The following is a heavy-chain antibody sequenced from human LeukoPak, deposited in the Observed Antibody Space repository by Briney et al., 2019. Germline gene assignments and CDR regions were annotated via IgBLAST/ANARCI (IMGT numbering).Heavy chain of an antibody. J-gene: IGHJ6*03. CDR2: ISGSGGST. V-gene: IGHV3-23*01. CDR1: GFTVSSNY. D-gene: IGHD2-15*01. Sequence: GGSLRLSCAASGFTVSSNYMSWVRQAPGKGLEWFSAISGSGGSTYYADSVKGRFTISRDNSKNTLYLQMNSLRAEDTAVYYCAKDGGYCSGGSCYYYYYYYMDVWGKGTTVTISS. CDR3: AKDGGYCSGGSCYYYYYYYMDV.